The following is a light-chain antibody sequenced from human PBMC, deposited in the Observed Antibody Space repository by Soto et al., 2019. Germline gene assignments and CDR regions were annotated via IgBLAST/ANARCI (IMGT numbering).Light chain of an antibody. CDR1: QSVGNY. CDR2: DAS. V-gene: IGKV3-11*01. CDR3: HQRRNWLFS. Sequence: EFVLTQSPAILSLSPGEGATLSCRASQSVGNYLAWYQQKPGQAPRLLIYDASNRSTGIPARFSGSGYGKDFTLTISSLTAEDFAVYYCHQRRNWLFSFGPGTKVDMK. J-gene: IGKJ3*01.